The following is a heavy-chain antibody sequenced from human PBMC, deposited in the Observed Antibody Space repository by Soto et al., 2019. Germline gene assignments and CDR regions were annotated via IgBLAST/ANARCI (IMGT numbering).Heavy chain of an antibody. CDR3: VKPFDY. CDR2: ISTSGSNT. J-gene: IGHJ4*02. V-gene: IGHV3-64D*06. Sequence: PGGSLRLSCSASGFTFSDSVMHWVRQAPGKGLECISAISTSGSNTFYADSVKGRFTISRDNSKSTLFLQMSSLRAEDTAVYYCVKPFDYWGLGSLVTVSS. CDR1: GFTFSDSV.